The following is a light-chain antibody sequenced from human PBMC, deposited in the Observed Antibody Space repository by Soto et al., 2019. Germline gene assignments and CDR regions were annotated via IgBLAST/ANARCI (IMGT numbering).Light chain of an antibody. CDR3: QQYYNYST. CDR1: QTISSW. V-gene: IGKV1-5*01. Sequence: IQMTQSPSTLPASVGDRVTITCLASQTISSWLAWYQQKPGKAPDLLIYDASRLAGGVPSRFSGSESGTEFTLTIGSLQPDDFATYFCQQYYNYSTFGPGTKADIK. J-gene: IGKJ1*01. CDR2: DAS.